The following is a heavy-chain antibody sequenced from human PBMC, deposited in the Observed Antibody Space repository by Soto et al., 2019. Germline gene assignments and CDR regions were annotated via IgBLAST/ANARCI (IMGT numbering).Heavy chain of an antibody. CDR3: ARDGTTGTANYHYAMDV. CDR1: GFTFSIYA. J-gene: IGHJ6*02. D-gene: IGHD4-17*01. V-gene: IGHV3-30-3*01. Sequence: GGSLRLSCAASGFTFSIYAIHWVRQAPGKGLEWVAVISKDGSDKYYADSVKGRFTISRDNAKNSLYLQMDSLRAEDTAVYYCARDGTTGTANYHYAMDVWGQGTTVTVSS. CDR2: ISKDGSDK.